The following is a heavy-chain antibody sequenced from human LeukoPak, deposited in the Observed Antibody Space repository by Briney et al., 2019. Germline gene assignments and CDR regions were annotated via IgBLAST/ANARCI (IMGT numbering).Heavy chain of an antibody. V-gene: IGHV4-59*08. CDR1: GGFIRHYY. J-gene: IGHJ3*02. D-gene: IGHD4-11*01. CDR2: IHYSGST. CDR3: ARAYHDYKAAFDI. Sequence: PSETLSLTCTVSGGFIRHYYWSWIRQPPGKGLEWIGYIHYSGSTTNNPSLKSRVTISVDTSKNQFSLILPSVTAADTAVYYCARAYHDYKAAFDIWGQGTMVTVSS.